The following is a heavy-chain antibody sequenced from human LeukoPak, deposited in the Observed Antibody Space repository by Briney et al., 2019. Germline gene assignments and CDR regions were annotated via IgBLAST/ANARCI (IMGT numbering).Heavy chain of an antibody. CDR1: GFTLSTYW. J-gene: IGHJ4*02. Sequence: GGSLRLSCAASGFTLSTYWMSWVRQAPGKGLEWVANIKQDGSEIYYMDSVKGRFTISRDNAKNSLYLQMNSLRVEDTAVYYCARDKIMGPTIFDYWGQGTLVTVSS. CDR3: ARDKIMGPTIFDY. D-gene: IGHD1-26*01. CDR2: IKQDGSEI. V-gene: IGHV3-7*03.